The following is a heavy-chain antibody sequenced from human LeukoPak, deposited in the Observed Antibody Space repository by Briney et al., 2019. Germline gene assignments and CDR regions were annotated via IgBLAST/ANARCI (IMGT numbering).Heavy chain of an antibody. V-gene: IGHV1-24*01. J-gene: IGHJ5*02. CDR3: ATLDLPPATAAVAA. Sequence: SVKASCKVSGYSLIELSMHWVRQGPGKGLEWMGGIDREDGEAIYAQKFEGRVAMTEDTSTDTAFLELSSLTSEDTAVYYCATLDLPPATAAVAAWGRGTLVTVSS. CDR2: IDREDGEA. CDR1: GYSLIELS. D-gene: IGHD6-13*01.